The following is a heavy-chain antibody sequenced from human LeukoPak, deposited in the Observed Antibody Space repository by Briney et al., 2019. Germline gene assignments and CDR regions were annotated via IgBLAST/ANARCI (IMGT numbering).Heavy chain of an antibody. CDR1: GFTFSSYS. V-gene: IGHV3-21*01. D-gene: IGHD5-12*01. CDR2: ISSSSSYI. Sequence: GGSLRLSCAASGFTFSSYSMNWVRQAPGKGLEWVSSISSSSSYIYYADSVKGRFTISRDNAKNSLYLQMNSLRAEDTAVYYCARDLGWEVATVKYFDYWGQGTLVTVSS. CDR3: ARDLGWEVATVKYFDY. J-gene: IGHJ4*02.